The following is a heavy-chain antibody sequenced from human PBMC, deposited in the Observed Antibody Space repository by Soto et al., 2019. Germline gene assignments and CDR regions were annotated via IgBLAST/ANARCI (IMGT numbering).Heavy chain of an antibody. CDR3: AQMWFGELWHGKEV. V-gene: IGHV1-69*02. J-gene: IGHJ6*02. CDR2: IIPILDVA. Sequence: QLVQSGAEVKKPGSSVKVSCKASGVDFNSYTISWVRQAPGQGPEWMGRIIPILDVAKNAPKFQGRITITADQSTSTVYMELRRLRSEDTAVYYCAQMWFGELWHGKEVWGQGTTVTVSS. D-gene: IGHD3-10*01. CDR1: GVDFNSYT.